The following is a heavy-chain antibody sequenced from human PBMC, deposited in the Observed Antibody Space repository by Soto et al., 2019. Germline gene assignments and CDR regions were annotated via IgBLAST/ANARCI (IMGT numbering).Heavy chain of an antibody. CDR3: TRDLDIVLMAPEGSYYGMDV. CDR1: GFTFGDYA. D-gene: IGHD2-8*01. V-gene: IGHV3-49*04. CDR2: IRSKAYGGTT. J-gene: IGHJ6*02. Sequence: PGGSLRLSCTASGFTFGDYAMSWVRQAPGKGLEWVGFIRSKAYGGTTEYAASVKGRFTISRDDSKSIAYLQMNSLKTEDTAVYYCTRDLDIVLMAPEGSYYGMDVWGQGTTVTVSS.